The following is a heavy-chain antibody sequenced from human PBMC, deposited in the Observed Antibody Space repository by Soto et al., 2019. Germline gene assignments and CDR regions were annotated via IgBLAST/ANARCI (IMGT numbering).Heavy chain of an antibody. CDR1: GFTFSNAW. D-gene: IGHD2-2*01. CDR3: TTHNDVRAAMPVSYYYYMDV. Sequence: GGSLRLSCAASGFTFSNAWMSWVRQAPGKGLEWVGRIKSKTDGGTTNYAAPVKGRFTISSDDSKNTVYLQMNRLKTEHTAVYYCTTHNDVRAAMPVSYYYYMDVWGKGTTVTVSS. V-gene: IGHV3-15*01. J-gene: IGHJ6*03. CDR2: IKSKTDGGTT.